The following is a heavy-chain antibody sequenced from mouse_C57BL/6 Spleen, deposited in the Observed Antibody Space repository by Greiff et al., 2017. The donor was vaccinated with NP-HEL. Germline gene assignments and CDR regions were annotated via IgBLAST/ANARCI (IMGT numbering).Heavy chain of an antibody. CDR2: IYPGSGNT. Sequence: VKLQESGAELVRPGASVKLSCKASGYTFTDYYINWVKQRPGQGLEWIARIYPGSGNTYYNEKFKGKATLTAEKSSSTAYMQLSSLTSEDSAVYFCARSGLVYFDYWGQGTTLTVSS. CDR3: ARSGLVYFDY. D-gene: IGHD3-1*01. V-gene: IGHV1-76*01. CDR1: GYTFTDYY. J-gene: IGHJ2*01.